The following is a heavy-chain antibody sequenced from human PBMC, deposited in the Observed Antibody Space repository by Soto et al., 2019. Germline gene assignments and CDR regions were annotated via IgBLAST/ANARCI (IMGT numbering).Heavy chain of an antibody. CDR1: GFTFGSYS. J-gene: IGHJ3*02. Sequence: PGGSLRLSCAASGFTFGSYSMNWVRQAPGKGLEWVSSISSSSSYIYYADSVKGRFTISRDNAKNSLYLQMNSLRAEDTAVYYCAMVYGSSGPPGHAFDIWGQGTMVTV. CDR2: ISSSSSYI. D-gene: IGHD6-19*01. CDR3: AMVYGSSGPPGHAFDI. V-gene: IGHV3-21*01.